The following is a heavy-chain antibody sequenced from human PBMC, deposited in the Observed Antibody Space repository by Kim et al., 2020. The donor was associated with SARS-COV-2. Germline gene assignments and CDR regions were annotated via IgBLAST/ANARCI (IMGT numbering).Heavy chain of an antibody. D-gene: IGHD3-16*01. CDR1: GASISSYS. Sequence: SETLSLTCTVSGASISSYSWSWIRQPAGKGLEWIGRLYTSGNTNYNPSLKSRVTMSVDMSKNQFSLKLTSVAAADTAVYYCARGDTIGKWFDSWGQGTLVTVSS. CDR3: ARGDTIGKWFDS. V-gene: IGHV4-4*07. J-gene: IGHJ5*01. CDR2: LYTSGNT.